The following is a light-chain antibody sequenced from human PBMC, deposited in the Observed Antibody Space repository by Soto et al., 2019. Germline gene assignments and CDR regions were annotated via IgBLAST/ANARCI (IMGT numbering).Light chain of an antibody. CDR2: EVS. CDR3: SSYTSSSTLV. CDR1: SSDVGDFDC. V-gene: IGLV2-14*01. J-gene: IGLJ2*01. Sequence: QSALTQPASVSGSPGQSIPISCTGTSSDVGDFDCVSWYQQHPGKAPKLMIYEVSDRPSGVSNRFSGSKSGDTASLTISGLHAEDEADYYCSSYTSSSTLVFGGGTKLTVL.